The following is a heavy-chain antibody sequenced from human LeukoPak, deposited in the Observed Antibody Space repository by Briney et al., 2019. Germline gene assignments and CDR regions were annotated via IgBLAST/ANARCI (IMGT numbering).Heavy chain of an antibody. J-gene: IGHJ4*02. CDR3: AKDRASGSGSYSYRGFDY. D-gene: IGHD6-19*01. V-gene: IGHV3-23*01. Sequence: GGSLRLSCAASGFTFSNYAMSWVRQAPGRGLEWVSAISGSGDYTNYADSVKGRFTISRDNSKNTLYLQMNSLRAEDTAVYYCAKDRASGSGSYSYRGFDYWGQGTLVTVSS. CDR1: GFTFSNYA. CDR2: ISGSGDYT.